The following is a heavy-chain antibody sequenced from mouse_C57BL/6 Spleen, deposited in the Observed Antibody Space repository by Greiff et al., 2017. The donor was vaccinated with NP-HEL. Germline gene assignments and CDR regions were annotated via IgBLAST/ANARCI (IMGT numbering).Heavy chain of an antibody. V-gene: IGHV3-6*01. CDR1: GYSITSGYY. J-gene: IGHJ4*01. CDR2: ISYDGSN. D-gene: IGHD2-4*01. CDR3: ARGGGLRRDAMDY. Sequence: ESGPGLVKPSQSLSLTCSVTGYSITSGYYWNWIRQFPGNKLEWMGYISYDGSNNYNPSLKNRISITRDTSKNQFFLKLNSVTTEDTATYYCARGGGLRRDAMDYWGQGTSVTVSS.